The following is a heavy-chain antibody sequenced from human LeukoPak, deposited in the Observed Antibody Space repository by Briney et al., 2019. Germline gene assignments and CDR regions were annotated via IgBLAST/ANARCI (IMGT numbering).Heavy chain of an antibody. CDR1: GFTFSSYA. J-gene: IGHJ4*02. D-gene: IGHD2-15*01. CDR3: AKRVGYCSGGSCD. Sequence: QPGGSLRLSCAASGFTFSSYAMSWVRQAPGKGLEWVSAISGSGGSTYYADSVKGRFTISRDNSKNTLYLQMNSLRAEDTAVYCCAKRVGYCSGGSCDWGQGTLVTVSS. CDR2: ISGSGGST. V-gene: IGHV3-23*01.